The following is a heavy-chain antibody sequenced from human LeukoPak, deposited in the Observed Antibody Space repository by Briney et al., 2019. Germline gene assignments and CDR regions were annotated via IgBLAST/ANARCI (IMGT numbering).Heavy chain of an antibody. Sequence: ASVKVSCKASGYTFTSYGISWVRQAPGQGLEWMGWINTNTGNPTYAQGFTGRFVFSLDTSVSTAYLQISSLKAEDTAVYYCARSGDLDAFDIWGQGTMVTVSS. D-gene: IGHD7-27*01. CDR3: ARSGDLDAFDI. J-gene: IGHJ3*02. CDR1: GYTFTSYG. V-gene: IGHV7-4-1*02. CDR2: INTNTGNP.